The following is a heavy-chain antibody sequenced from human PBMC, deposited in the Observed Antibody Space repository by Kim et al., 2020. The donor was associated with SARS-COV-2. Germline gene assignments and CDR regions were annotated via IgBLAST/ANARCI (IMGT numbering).Heavy chain of an antibody. D-gene: IGHD3-3*01. CDR2: IYYSGST. Sequence: SETLSLTCTVSGGSISSSSYYWGWIRQPPGKGLEWIGSIYYSGSTYYNPSLKSRVTISVDTSKNQFSLKLSSVTAADTAVYYCARLTSRRITIFGVVIFPEGGMDVWGQGTTVTVSS. V-gene: IGHV4-39*01. J-gene: IGHJ6*02. CDR3: ARLTSRRITIFGVVIFPEGGMDV. CDR1: GGSISSSSYY.